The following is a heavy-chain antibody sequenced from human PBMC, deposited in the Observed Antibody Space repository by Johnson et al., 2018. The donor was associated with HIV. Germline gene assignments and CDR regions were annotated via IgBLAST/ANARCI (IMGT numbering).Heavy chain of an antibody. V-gene: IGHV3-NL1*01. CDR2: IYSGGST. Sequence: QVQLVESGGGVVQPGRSLRLSCAASGFTFSSYALHWVRQAPGKGLQWVAVIYSGGSTYYADSVKGRFTISRDNSKNTLYLQMNSLRVEDTAVYYCASEVRGVLDIWGQWTMVTVSS. D-gene: IGHD3-10*01. CDR3: ASEVRGVLDI. CDR1: GFTFSSYA. J-gene: IGHJ3*02.